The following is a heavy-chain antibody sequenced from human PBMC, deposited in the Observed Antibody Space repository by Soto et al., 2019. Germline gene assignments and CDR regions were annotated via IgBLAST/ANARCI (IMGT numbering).Heavy chain of an antibody. Sequence: SETLSVTCAVYGGSFIGYYWSWIRQPPGKGLEWIGEINHSGSTNYNPSLKSRVTISVDTSKNQFSLKLSSVTAADTAVYYCARGAGIAARKDFDYWGQGTLVTVSS. J-gene: IGHJ4*02. CDR3: ARGAGIAARKDFDY. D-gene: IGHD6-6*01. CDR1: GGSFIGYY. CDR2: INHSGST. V-gene: IGHV4-34*01.